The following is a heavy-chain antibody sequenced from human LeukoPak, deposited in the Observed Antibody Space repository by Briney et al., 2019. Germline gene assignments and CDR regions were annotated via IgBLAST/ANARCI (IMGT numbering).Heavy chain of an antibody. V-gene: IGHV1-69*13. D-gene: IGHD6-13*01. J-gene: IGHJ4*02. CDR1: GGTFSSYA. Sequence: SVKVSCKASGGTFSSYAISWVRQVPGQGLEWMGGIIPIFGTANYAQKFQGRVTITADESTSTAYMELSSLRSEETAVYYCARSGIAAAGYFDYWGQGTLVTVSS. CDR2: IIPIFGTA. CDR3: ARSGIAAAGYFDY.